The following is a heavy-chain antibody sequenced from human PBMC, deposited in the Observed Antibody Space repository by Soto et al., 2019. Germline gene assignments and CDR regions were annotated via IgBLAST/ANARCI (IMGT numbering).Heavy chain of an antibody. CDR1: GFTFGDYA. CDR2: IRSKAYGGTT. CDR3: TVKDIPNWFDP. D-gene: IGHD2-15*01. Sequence: GGSLRLSCTASGFTFGDYAMSWFRQAPGKGLEWVGFIRSKAYGGTTEYAASVKGRFTISRDDSKSIAYLQMNSLKTEDTAVYSPTVKDIPNWFDPWGQGALVTVSS. V-gene: IGHV3-49*03. J-gene: IGHJ5*02.